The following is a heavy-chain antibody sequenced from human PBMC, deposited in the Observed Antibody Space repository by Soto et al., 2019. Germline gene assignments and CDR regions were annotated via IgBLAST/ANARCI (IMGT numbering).Heavy chain of an antibody. V-gene: IGHV1-69*01. D-gene: IGHD2-2*01. J-gene: IGHJ6*02. CDR1: GGTFSSYA. CDR2: IIPISDTT. CDR3: ARSQGSSTSLEIYYYYYYGMDV. Sequence: QVQLVQSGAEVKKPGSSVKVSCKASGGTFSSYAISWVRQAPGQGLEWMGGIIPISDTTNYAQKFQGRVTITADESTSTAYMELRSLRSEDTDVYYCARSQGSSTSLEIYYYYYYGMDVWGQGTTFTVSS.